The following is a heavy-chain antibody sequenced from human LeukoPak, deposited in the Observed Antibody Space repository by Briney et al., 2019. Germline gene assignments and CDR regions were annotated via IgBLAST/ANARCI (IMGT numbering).Heavy chain of an antibody. CDR3: VKDPGGYSYGPQLDY. V-gene: IGHV3-23*01. D-gene: IGHD5-18*01. CDR2: ISGSGGST. CDR1: GFTFSSYA. Sequence: GGSLRLSCAASGFTFSSYAMSWVRQAPGKGLEWVSAISGSGGSTYYADSVKGRFTISRDNSKNTLYLQMNSLRAEDTAVYYCVKDPGGYSYGPQLDYWGQGTLVTVSS. J-gene: IGHJ4*02.